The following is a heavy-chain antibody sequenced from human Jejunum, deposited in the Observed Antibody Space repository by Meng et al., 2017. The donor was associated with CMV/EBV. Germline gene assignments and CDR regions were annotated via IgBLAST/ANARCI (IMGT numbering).Heavy chain of an antibody. Sequence: SGFTFSNSQMNWVRQAPGKGLELISYISSSGDIKYYADSVKGRFSISRDNAENSLYLHMNSLRVEDTGVYFCARDAAPAVPNWFDFWGQGTQVTVSS. D-gene: IGHD2-2*01. V-gene: IGHV3-48*03. CDR1: GFTFSNSQ. CDR2: ISSSGDIK. J-gene: IGHJ5*01. CDR3: ARDAAPAVPNWFDF.